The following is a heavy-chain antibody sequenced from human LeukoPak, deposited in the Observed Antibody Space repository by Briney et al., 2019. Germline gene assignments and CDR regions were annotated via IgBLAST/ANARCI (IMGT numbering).Heavy chain of an antibody. CDR3: ARVVSGKFHVYYLDY. V-gene: IGHV3-53*01. CDR2: IYSGGNT. Sequence: QAGGSLRLSCAASGFSVGNNYMTWVRQGPGKGLEWVSVIYSGGNTYYADSVKGRFTISRDNSKNTLYLQMNSLRAEDTAVYYCARVVSGKFHVYYLDYWGQGTMVTVSS. D-gene: IGHD1-26*01. CDR1: GFSVGNNY. J-gene: IGHJ4*02.